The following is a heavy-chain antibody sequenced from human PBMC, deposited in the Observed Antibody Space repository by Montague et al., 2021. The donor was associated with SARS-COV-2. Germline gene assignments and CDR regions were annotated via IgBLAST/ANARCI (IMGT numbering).Heavy chain of an antibody. J-gene: IGHJ4*02. D-gene: IGHD3-22*01. CDR3: AKAHYYDSSSYYF. CDR2: ISGSGGTT. V-gene: IGHV3-23*01. Sequence: SLRLSCAASGFTFSYYAMSWVRQAPGKGLEWVSTISGSGGTTYYADSVKGRFTIPRDNSKNTLYLRMNSLRAEDTAVYYCAKAHYYDSSSYYFWGQGTLVTVSS. CDR1: GFTFSYYA.